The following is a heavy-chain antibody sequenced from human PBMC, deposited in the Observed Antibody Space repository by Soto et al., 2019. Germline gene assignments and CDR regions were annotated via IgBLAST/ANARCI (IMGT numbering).Heavy chain of an antibody. Sequence: SETLSLTCAVYGGSSSGYYWSWIRQPPGKGLEWIGEINHSGSTNYNPSLKSRVTMSVDTSKNQFSLRLSSVTAADTAVYFCATRRDDSGSLDQWGQGTLVTVSS. CDR2: INHSGST. CDR1: GGSSSGYY. J-gene: IGHJ4*02. V-gene: IGHV4-34*01. CDR3: ATRRDDSGSLDQ. D-gene: IGHD3-10*01.